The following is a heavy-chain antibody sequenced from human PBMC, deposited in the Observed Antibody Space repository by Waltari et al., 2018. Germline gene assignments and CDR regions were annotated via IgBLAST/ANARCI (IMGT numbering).Heavy chain of an antibody. CDR3: AKDCWWLTN. Sequence: EVQLLESGGGLVQPGGSLRLSCAASGFTFSSRPMSWVRQAPGKGLEWVSSIGDRGAATYYADSVKGRFTISRDNSQNTLYLQMNTLRAEDTAVYYCAKDCWWLTNCGQGTLVTVSS. V-gene: IGHV3-23*01. CDR1: GFTFSSRP. J-gene: IGHJ4*02. D-gene: IGHD2-8*02. CDR2: IGDRGAAT.